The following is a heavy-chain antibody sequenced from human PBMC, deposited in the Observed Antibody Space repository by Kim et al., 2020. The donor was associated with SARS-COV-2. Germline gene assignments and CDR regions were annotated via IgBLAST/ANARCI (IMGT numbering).Heavy chain of an antibody. D-gene: IGHD3-22*01. CDR1: GFTFSSYA. V-gene: IGHV3-30-3*01. CDR2: ISYDGSNK. Sequence: GGSLRLSCAASGFTFSSYAMHWVRQAPGKGLEWVAVISYDGSNKYYADSVKGRFTISRDNSKNTLYLQMNSLRAEDTAVYYCARVGYYDNYGMDVWGQGTTVTVSS. CDR3: ARVGYYDNYGMDV. J-gene: IGHJ6*02.